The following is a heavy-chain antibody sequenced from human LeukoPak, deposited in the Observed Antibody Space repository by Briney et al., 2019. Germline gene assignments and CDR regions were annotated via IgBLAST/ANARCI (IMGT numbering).Heavy chain of an antibody. J-gene: IGHJ1*01. CDR2: INPNSGGT. V-gene: IGHV1-2*02. CDR1: GYTFTGYY. Sequence: ASVKVSCKATGYTFTGYYMHWVRQTPGQGLEWLGWINPNSGGTNYAQKFQGRVTMTRDTSISTAYMELSRLRSDDTAVYYCARARGIAAAVYFQLWGQGTLVTVSS. D-gene: IGHD6-13*01. CDR3: ARARGIAAAVYFQL.